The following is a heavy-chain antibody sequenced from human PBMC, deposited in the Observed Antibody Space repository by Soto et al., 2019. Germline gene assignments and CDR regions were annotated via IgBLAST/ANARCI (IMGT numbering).Heavy chain of an antibody. CDR2: INHSGST. D-gene: IGHD4-4*01. CDR1: GGSFSGYY. J-gene: IGHJ4*02. V-gene: IGHV4-34*01. Sequence: SETLSLTCAVYGGSFSGYYWSWIRQPPGKGLEWIGEINHSGSTNYNPSLKSRVTISVDTSKNQFSLKLSSVTAADTAVYYCARRVTIRGYFDYWGQGTMVTSPQ. CDR3: ARRVTIRGYFDY.